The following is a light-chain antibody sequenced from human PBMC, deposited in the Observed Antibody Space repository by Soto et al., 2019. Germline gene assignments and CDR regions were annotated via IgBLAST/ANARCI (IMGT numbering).Light chain of an antibody. CDR1: QSISSW. CDR2: DAS. V-gene: IGKV1-5*01. Sequence: DILMTQSPSTLSASVGDRVTITCRASQSISSWLAWYQQKPGKAPKLLIYDASRLESGVPSRFSGSGSGTEFTLTISSLQPDDFATYYCQQYNSYSPYTFGQGTKLEIK. CDR3: QQYNSYSPYT. J-gene: IGKJ2*01.